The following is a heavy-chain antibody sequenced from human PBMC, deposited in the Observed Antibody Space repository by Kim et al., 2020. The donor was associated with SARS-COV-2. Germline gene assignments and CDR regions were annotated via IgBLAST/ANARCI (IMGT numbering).Heavy chain of an antibody. J-gene: IGHJ4*02. Sequence: YAGSVKGRFTISRDNSKNSLYLQLDSLRGGDTAIYYCARDVASNSLDYFDYWGLGTLVTVSS. CDR3: ARDVASNSLDYFDY. V-gene: IGHV3-23*01. D-gene: IGHD1-1*01.